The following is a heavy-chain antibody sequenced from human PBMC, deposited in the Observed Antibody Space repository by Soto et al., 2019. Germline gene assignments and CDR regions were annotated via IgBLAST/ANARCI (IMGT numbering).Heavy chain of an antibody. J-gene: IGHJ4*02. D-gene: IGHD2-2*01. Sequence: GGSLRLSCAASRFTSSNYAMHWVRQTPANGLKFVAVISYDLSNKYYADSVKGRFTISRYNSKNTLYLQTNSLKADDTAVYYCVKGAYHYFDYWGQGTLVTVST. CDR2: ISYDLSNK. CDR1: RFTSSNYA. CDR3: VKGAYHYFDY. V-gene: IGHV3-30*18.